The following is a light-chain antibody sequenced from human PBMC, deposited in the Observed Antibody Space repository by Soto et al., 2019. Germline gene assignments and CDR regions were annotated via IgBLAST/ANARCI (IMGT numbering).Light chain of an antibody. V-gene: IGKV3-15*01. CDR1: QTVSDN. Sequence: EIVMTQSPATLSVSPGGRATLSCRASQTVSDNLAWYQQKPGQPPRLLIYGASTRATGIPARFSGSGSGTEFTLTISSLQSEDFATYYCQQTYSHPYSIGQGTKLEI. CDR2: GAS. J-gene: IGKJ2*01. CDR3: QQTYSHPYS.